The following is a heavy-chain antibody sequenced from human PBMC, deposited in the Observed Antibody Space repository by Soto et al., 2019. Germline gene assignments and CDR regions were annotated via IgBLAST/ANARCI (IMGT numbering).Heavy chain of an antibody. Sequence: SETLSLTCTVSGGSISSSDFYWGWLRQTPGKGLEFIGSMYYSGTTYYNPSLKSRVTISVDTSKNQFTLKLISVTAADTAVYYCARDVVVTATPSDYYYYYGMDVWGQGTTVTVSS. V-gene: IGHV4-39*02. D-gene: IGHD2-21*02. CDR3: ARDVVVTATPSDYYYYYGMDV. CDR2: MYYSGTT. CDR1: GGSISSSDFY. J-gene: IGHJ6*02.